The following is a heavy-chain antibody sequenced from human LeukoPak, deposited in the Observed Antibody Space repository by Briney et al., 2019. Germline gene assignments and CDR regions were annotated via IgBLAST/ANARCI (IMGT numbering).Heavy chain of an antibody. CDR2: ISDDGGRK. Sequence: GRSLRLSCAASGFTFSGYPMHWVRQAPGKGLDWVAIISDDGGRKFYADSVKGRFTISRDNSKNTLYLQTNSLRAEDTAVYYCARGIYSNGNMNDYWGQGTLVTVSS. D-gene: IGHD4-11*01. V-gene: IGHV3-30*04. CDR1: GFTFSGYP. J-gene: IGHJ4*02. CDR3: ARGIYSNGNMNDY.